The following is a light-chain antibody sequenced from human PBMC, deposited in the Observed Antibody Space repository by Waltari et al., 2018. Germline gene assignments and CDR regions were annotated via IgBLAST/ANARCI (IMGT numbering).Light chain of an antibody. V-gene: IGKV2-28*01. CDR1: QSLLHTDRKNY. J-gene: IGKJ4*01. CDR3: MQALQTPFT. Sequence: IVMTQSPLPVPVSPGESASIPCKSNQSLLHTDRKNYLDWYLQRPGQSPQLLIYLGSNRASGVPDRIGGGGSGTDFTLTISRVESEDVGTYYCMQALQTPFTFGGGTKVDI. CDR2: LGS.